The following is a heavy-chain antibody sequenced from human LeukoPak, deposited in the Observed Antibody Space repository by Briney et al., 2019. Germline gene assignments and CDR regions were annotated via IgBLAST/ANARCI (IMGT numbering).Heavy chain of an antibody. D-gene: IGHD2-8*02. J-gene: IGHJ4*02. V-gene: IGHV3-74*01. Sequence: GGSLRLSXAASGFTFSSYWMHWVGQAPGKGLVWVSRINTDGSSTSYADSVKGRFTVSRDNAKNTLYLQMNSLRAEDTAVYYCAREPGGVLVNYYFDFWGQGTLVTVSS. CDR2: INTDGSST. CDR3: AREPGGVLVNYYFDF. CDR1: GFTFSSYW.